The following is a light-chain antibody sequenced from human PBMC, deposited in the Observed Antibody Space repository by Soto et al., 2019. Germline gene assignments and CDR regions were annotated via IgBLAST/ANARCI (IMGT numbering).Light chain of an antibody. J-gene: IGKJ4*01. Sequence: DIHLAQSPSFLSASVVDRVTITFLASQGISSFLAWYQQKPGKAPNLLMYAAYSLESGVTSRFSGSGSGTEFTLTISSLQPDDFATYYCQQYNSYLLTVGGGTKVEIK. CDR2: AAY. CDR1: QGISSF. CDR3: QQYNSYLLT. V-gene: IGKV1-9*01.